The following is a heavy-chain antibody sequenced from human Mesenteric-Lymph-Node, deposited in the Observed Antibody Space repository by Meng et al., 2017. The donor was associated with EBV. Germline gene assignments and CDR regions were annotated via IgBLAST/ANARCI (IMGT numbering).Heavy chain of an antibody. CDR2: LNEDGATT. CDR1: GYTFSQYW. J-gene: IGHJ5*01. CDR3: SRDLVGSDDS. D-gene: IGHD2-8*02. V-gene: IGHV3-74*01. Sequence: EGQLGEAGGAVVQPGGSLRLSCLGSGYTFSQYWMHWVRQAPGMGLEWVSRLNEDGATTTYADSVRGRFTISRDNAKNTLYLQMNSLRAEDTAVYYCSRDLVGSDDSWGQGTLVTVSS.